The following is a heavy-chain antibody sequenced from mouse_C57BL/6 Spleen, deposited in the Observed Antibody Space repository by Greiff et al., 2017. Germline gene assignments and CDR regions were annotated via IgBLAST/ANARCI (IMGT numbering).Heavy chain of an antibody. V-gene: IGHV1-43*01. CDR3: ARWGRGFYAMDY. J-gene: IGHJ4*01. Sequence: VQLKQSGPELVKPGASVKISCKASGYSFTGYYMHWVKQSSEKSLEWIGEINPSTGGTSYNQKFKGKATLTVDKSSSTAYMQLKSLTSEDSAVYYCARWGRGFYAMDYWGQGTSVTVSS. CDR2: INPSTGGT. CDR1: GYSFTGYY.